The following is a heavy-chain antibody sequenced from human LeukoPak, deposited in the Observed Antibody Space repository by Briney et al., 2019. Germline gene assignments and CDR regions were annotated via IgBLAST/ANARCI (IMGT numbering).Heavy chain of an antibody. D-gene: IGHD5-18*01. Sequence: GGSLRLSCAASGFTFDDYAMHWVRQAPGKGLEWVSGISWNSGSIGYADSVKGRFTISRDNAKNSLYLQMNSLRAEDTALYYCAKDRRPSIQLWPDYWGQGTLVTVSS. CDR2: ISWNSGSI. J-gene: IGHJ4*02. V-gene: IGHV3-9*01. CDR1: GFTFDDYA. CDR3: AKDRRPSIQLWPDY.